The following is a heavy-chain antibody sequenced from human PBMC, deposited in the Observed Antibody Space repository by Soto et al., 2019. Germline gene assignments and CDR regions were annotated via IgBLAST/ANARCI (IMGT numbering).Heavy chain of an antibody. CDR2: TVAGSGNR. Sequence: QVQLMQSGAEVTKPGASVTLSCKTSGYTFMSYGLSWVRQAPGQGLEWMGWTVAGSGNRIYAQKFQDRINMNIDTCTSTAYMELRSLRSDDSAGDVFARVAGYGSGGRHVDNWGQGTLVTVSS. V-gene: IGHV1-18*01. J-gene: IGHJ4*02. CDR1: GYTFMSYG. D-gene: IGHD3-10*01. CDR3: ARVAGYGSGGRHVDN.